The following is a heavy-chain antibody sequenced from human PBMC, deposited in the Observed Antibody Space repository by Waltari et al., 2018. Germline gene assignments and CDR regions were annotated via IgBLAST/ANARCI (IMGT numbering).Heavy chain of an antibody. D-gene: IGHD3-22*01. V-gene: IGHV1-8*03. CDR3: ARGRDDYDTTSFQVLSY. Sequence: QVQLVQSGAEVAKPGASVKVSCKTSGHTFSKYEVNWGRQATGEGPAWIGWMNPDSGGTGLAQKFQGRVTLTRDTSMTTAYMELSGLGSEDTAVYYCARGRDDYDTTSFQVLSYWGQGTPITVS. J-gene: IGHJ4*02. CDR2: MNPDSGGT. CDR1: GHTFSKYE.